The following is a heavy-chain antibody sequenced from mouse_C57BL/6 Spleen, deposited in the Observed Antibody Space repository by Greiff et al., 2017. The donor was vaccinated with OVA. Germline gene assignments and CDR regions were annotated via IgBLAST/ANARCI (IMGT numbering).Heavy chain of an antibody. J-gene: IGHJ4*01. D-gene: IGHD2-3*01. Sequence: DVKLVEPEGGLVQPGSSMKLSCTASGFTFSDYYMAWVRQVPEKGLEWVANINYDGSSTYYLDSLKSRFIISRDNAKNILYLQMSSLTSEDTATYYCARDGGYYSFYAMDYWGQGTSVTVSA. CDR1: GFTFSDYY. CDR2: INYDGSST. CDR3: ARDGGYYSFYAMDY. V-gene: IGHV5-16*01.